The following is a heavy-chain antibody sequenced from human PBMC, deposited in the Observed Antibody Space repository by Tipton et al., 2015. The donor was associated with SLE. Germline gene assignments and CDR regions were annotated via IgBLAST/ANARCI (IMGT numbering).Heavy chain of an antibody. CDR2: IYYTGST. J-gene: IGHJ4*02. Sequence: TLSLTCTVSDDSIGSHYWTWIRQPPGKGLEYIGYIYYTGSTNYNPSLKSRVTISVDMSKNELSLRLSSVTAADTAVYYCARVGATKGFESWGQGTLVTVSS. V-gene: IGHV4-59*08. CDR1: DDSIGSHY. D-gene: IGHD1-26*01. CDR3: ARVGATKGFES.